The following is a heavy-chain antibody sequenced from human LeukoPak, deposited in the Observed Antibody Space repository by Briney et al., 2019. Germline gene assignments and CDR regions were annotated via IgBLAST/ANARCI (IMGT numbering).Heavy chain of an antibody. CDR2: IRYDGSDK. CDR3: AKRADYYDSSRALYDAFDL. D-gene: IGHD3-16*01. J-gene: IGHJ3*01. V-gene: IGHV3-30*02. Sequence: GGSLRLSCAASGFTFRTYGTRWVRQAPGKGPEWVTFIRYDGSDKYYADSVKGRFTISRDNSKNTLFLQMNSLRVADTAVYYCAKRADYYDSSRALYDAFDLWGQGTMVTVSS. CDR1: GFTFRTYG.